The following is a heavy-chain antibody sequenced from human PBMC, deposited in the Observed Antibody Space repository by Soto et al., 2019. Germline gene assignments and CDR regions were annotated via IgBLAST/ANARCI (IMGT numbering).Heavy chain of an antibody. D-gene: IGHD6-19*01. V-gene: IGHV1-18*04. CDR2: ISAYNGNT. Sequence: QVQLVQSGAEVKKPGASVKVSCKASGYTFTSYGISWVRQAPGQGREWLGWISAYNGNTNYAQKLQGRVTITTDTSTSTAYMELRSLRSDDTAVYYCARDAAQTVAGKNWFDPWGQGTLVTVSS. J-gene: IGHJ5*02. CDR1: GYTFTSYG. CDR3: ARDAAQTVAGKNWFDP.